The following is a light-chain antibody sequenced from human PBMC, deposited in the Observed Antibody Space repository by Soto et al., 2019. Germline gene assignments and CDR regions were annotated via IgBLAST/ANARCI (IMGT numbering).Light chain of an antibody. J-gene: IGKJ5*01. CDR1: ESVSSSF. CDR3: QQRKHWPPIT. CDR2: RTS. V-gene: IGKV3D-20*02. Sequence: EVVLTQSPGTLSLSPGERATLSCRASESVSSSFLTWYQQKPGQAPRLLIYRTSNRVTGVPVRFSGSGSGTVFTLTIGSLEPEDSAVYYCQQRKHWPPITFGQGTRLEIK.